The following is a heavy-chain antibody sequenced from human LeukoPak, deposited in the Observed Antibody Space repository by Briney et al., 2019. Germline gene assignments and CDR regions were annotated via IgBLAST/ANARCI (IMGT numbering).Heavy chain of an antibody. V-gene: IGHV3-30*02. CDR3: AKRGNHNNGFGNWFET. CDR2: MRFDRTEI. D-gene: IGHD6-19*01. CDR1: GFTFSSYC. J-gene: IGHJ5*02. Sequence: GGSLRLSCAASGFTFSSYCMHWVRQAPGKGLEWVTYMRFDRTEIRYADSVRGRFTISRDDSRNIVYLQMSSLRAEDTAIYYCAKRGNHNNGFGNWFETWGQGTLVTVSS.